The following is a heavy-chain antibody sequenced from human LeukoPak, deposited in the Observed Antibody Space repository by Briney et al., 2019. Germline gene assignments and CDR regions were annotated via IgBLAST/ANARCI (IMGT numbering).Heavy chain of an antibody. J-gene: IGHJ3*02. V-gene: IGHV4-59*01. Sequence: TSETLSLTCTVSGGSISSYYWSWIRQPPGKGLEWIGYIYYSGSTNYNPSLKSRVTISVDTSKNQFSLKLSSVTAADTAVYYCARYGYYDSSGDAFDIWGQGTKVTVSS. CDR2: IYYSGST. CDR1: GGSISSYY. D-gene: IGHD3-22*01. CDR3: ARYGYYDSSGDAFDI.